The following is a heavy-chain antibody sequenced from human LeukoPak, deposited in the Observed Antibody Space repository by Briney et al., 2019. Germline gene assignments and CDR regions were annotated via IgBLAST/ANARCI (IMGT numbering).Heavy chain of an antibody. CDR1: GFIVSSNY. CDR3: ARTRTYSYDSSGHYYPTHFDY. D-gene: IGHD3-22*01. J-gene: IGHJ4*02. V-gene: IGHV3-66*01. Sequence: GGSLRLSCAASGFIVSSNYMSWVRQAPGKGLEWVSVIYSGGTTYYADSVKGRFTISRDNRKNTLYLQMNSLRAEDTAVYYCARTRTYSYDSSGHYYPTHFDYWDQGTLVTVSS. CDR2: IYSGGTT.